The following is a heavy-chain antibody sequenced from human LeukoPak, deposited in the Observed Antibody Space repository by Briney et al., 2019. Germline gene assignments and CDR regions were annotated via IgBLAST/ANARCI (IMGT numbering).Heavy chain of an antibody. Sequence: PSETLSLTCTVSGGSISGSSYYWGWSRQPPGEGLEWIGSISSSGSTYYNPSLKSRVTISVDTSKNQFSLKLSSVTAADTAVYYCARRMVAATPGRYWGQGTLVTISS. CDR3: ARRMVAATPGRY. V-gene: IGHV4-39*01. CDR2: ISSSGST. CDR1: GGSISGSSYY. D-gene: IGHD2-15*01. J-gene: IGHJ4*02.